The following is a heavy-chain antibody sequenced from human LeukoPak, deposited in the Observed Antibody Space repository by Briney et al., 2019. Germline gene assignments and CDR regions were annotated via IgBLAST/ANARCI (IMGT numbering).Heavy chain of an antibody. CDR1: GGSISSGGYY. V-gene: IGHV4-30-2*01. J-gene: IGHJ3*02. Sequence: SQTLSLTCTVSGGSISSGGYYWSWIRQPLGKGLEWIGYIYHSGSTYYNPSLKSRVTISVDRSKNQFSLKLSFVTAADTAVYYCARDLADYYDSSGYYPGYAFDIWGQGTMVTVSS. CDR2: IYHSGST. CDR3: ARDLADYYDSSGYYPGYAFDI. D-gene: IGHD3-22*01.